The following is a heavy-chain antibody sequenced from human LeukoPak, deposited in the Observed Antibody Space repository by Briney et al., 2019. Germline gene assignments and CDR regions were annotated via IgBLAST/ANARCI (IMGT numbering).Heavy chain of an antibody. D-gene: IGHD5-24*01. V-gene: IGHV3-64*02. Sequence: GGSLRLSCAASGFTFSSYSMHWVRQTPGKGLESVSAISLWDHTYYADSVKGRFTISRDNSKNTLYLQMGSLRVEDMAVYYCAREEKGDLDVWGQGTTVAVTS. CDR1: GFTFSSYS. CDR3: AREEKGDLDV. CDR2: ISLWDHT. J-gene: IGHJ6*02.